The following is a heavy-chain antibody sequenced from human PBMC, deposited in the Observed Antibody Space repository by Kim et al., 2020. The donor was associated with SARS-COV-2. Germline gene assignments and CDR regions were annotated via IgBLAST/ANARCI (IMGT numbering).Heavy chain of an antibody. J-gene: IGHJ4*02. CDR3: ARVSYYGSGYDY. V-gene: IGHV3-13*01. D-gene: IGHD3-10*01. Sequence: YYPGSVKGRFTISRENAKNSLYLQMNSLRAGDTAVYYCARVSYYGSGYDYWGQGTLVTVSS.